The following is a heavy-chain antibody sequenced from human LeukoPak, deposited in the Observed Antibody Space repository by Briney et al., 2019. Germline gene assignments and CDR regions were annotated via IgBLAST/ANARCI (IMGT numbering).Heavy chain of an antibody. Sequence: GGSLRLSCAASGFTFSTYSMNWVRQAPGKGLEWVSSISSSSSYIYYADSVKGRFTISRDNAKNSLYLQMNSLRAEDTAVYYCARDLSGSYPDFDYWGQGTLVTVSS. CDR1: GFTFSTYS. D-gene: IGHD3-10*01. J-gene: IGHJ4*02. CDR2: ISSSSSYI. V-gene: IGHV3-21*01. CDR3: ARDLSGSYPDFDY.